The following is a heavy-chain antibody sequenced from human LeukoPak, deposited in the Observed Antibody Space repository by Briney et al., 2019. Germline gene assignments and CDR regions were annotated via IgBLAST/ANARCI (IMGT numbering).Heavy chain of an antibody. CDR3: ARERDYYGSPMIDY. V-gene: IGHV1-46*01. CDR1: GYTFTSYF. Sequence: ASEKVSCKASGYTFTSYFMHWVRQAPGQGLEWMGIINPSHGSRSYSHSFQGRVTMTRDTSTSTVYMELSSLRSDDTAVYYCARERDYYGSPMIDYWGQGTLDT. CDR2: INPSHGSR. J-gene: IGHJ4*02. D-gene: IGHD3-10*01.